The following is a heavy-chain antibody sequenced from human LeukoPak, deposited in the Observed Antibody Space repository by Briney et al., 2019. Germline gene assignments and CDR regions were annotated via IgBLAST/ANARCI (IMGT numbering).Heavy chain of an antibody. D-gene: IGHD3-10*01. Sequence: GGSLRLSCAASGFTVSSNYMSWVRQAPGKGLEWVSGIYSGGSTYYADSVKGRFTISRDNSKNTLYLQMNSLRAEDTAVYYCAREYYYGSGSYSYYYGMDVWGQGTTVTVSS. J-gene: IGHJ6*02. CDR3: AREYYYGSGSYSYYYGMDV. CDR2: IYSGGST. CDR1: GFTVSSNY. V-gene: IGHV3-53*01.